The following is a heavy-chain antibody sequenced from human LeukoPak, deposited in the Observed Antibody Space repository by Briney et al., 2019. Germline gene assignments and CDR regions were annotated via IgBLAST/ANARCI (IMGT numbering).Heavy chain of an antibody. J-gene: IGHJ1*01. CDR3: AREGVGCSSTSCFPRWLQH. CDR2: INPNSGGT. D-gene: IGHD2-2*01. CDR1: GYTFTGYY. V-gene: IGHV1-2*02. Sequence: ASVKVSCKASGYTFTGYYMHWVRQAPGQGLEWMGWINPNSGGTNYAQKFQGRVTMTRDTSVSTAYMELSRLRSDDTAVYYCAREGVGCSSTSCFPRWLQHWGQGTLVTVSS.